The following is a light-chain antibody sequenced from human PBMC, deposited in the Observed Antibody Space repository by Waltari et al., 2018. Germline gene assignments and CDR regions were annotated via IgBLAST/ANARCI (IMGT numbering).Light chain of an antibody. Sequence: PATLSVSPGERATLSCRASQSVTANLAWYQQKPGQTPRLLIYGASTRATGIPARFSASGSGTEFTLTISGMHSEDFAVYYCQQYNDWPPLFTFGPGTKVDIK. CDR1: QSVTAN. CDR3: QQYNDWPPLFT. V-gene: IGKV3-15*01. CDR2: GAS. J-gene: IGKJ3*01.